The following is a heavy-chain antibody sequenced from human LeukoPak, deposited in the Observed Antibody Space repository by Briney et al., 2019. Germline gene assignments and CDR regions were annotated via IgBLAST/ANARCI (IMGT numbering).Heavy chain of an antibody. Sequence: GGSLRLSCAASGFSVSNNYMTWVRQPPGKGLEWVSLIYSGGSTYYADSVKGRFTISRDNAKNSLYLQMNSLRAEDTAVYYCARDSFYTYYYDSSGYVPTPLDYWGQGTLVTVSS. CDR2: IYSGGST. CDR1: GFSVSNNY. CDR3: ARDSFYTYYYDSSGYVPTPLDY. D-gene: IGHD3-22*01. J-gene: IGHJ4*02. V-gene: IGHV3-66*01.